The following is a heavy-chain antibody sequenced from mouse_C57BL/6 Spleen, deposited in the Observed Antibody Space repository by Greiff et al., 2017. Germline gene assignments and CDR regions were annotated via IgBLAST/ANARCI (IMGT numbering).Heavy chain of an antibody. Sequence: VQLQESGAELVRPGSSVKLSCKASGYTFTSYWMDWVKQRPGQGLEWIGNIYPSDSETHYNQKFKDKATLTVDKSSSTAYMQLSSLTSEDSAVYYCAMGYGSPAWFVYWGQGTLVTVSA. CDR3: AMGYGSPAWFVY. CDR1: GYTFTSYW. D-gene: IGHD1-1*01. CDR2: IYPSDSET. V-gene: IGHV1-61*01. J-gene: IGHJ3*01.